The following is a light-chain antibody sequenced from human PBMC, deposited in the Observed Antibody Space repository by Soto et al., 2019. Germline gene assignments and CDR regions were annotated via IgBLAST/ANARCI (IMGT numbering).Light chain of an antibody. CDR2: DAS. CDR3: QNYHSLLA. CDR1: ESISTW. Sequence: DIQMTQSPSTVSASVGDRVTITCRASESISTWLAWYQQKPGQAPKLLIYDASISDSGVPSRFSGSGYGTEITLTVSNLQTDDSATYYCQNYHSLLAFGQGTKLEIK. V-gene: IGKV1-5*01. J-gene: IGKJ1*01.